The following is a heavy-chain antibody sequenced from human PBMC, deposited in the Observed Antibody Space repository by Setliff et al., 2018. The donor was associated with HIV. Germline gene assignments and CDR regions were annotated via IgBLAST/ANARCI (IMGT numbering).Heavy chain of an antibody. CDR2: IIPILGIA. Sequence: ASVKVSCKASGGTFSSYAISWVRQAPGQGLEWMGGIIPILGIANYAQKFQGRLTITADKSTNTAYMELSSLKSDDTAVYYCARGPEEGDCSGGSCYGNFDPWGQGTLVTVSS. CDR3: ARGPEEGDCSGGSCYGNFDP. J-gene: IGHJ5*02. V-gene: IGHV1-69*10. D-gene: IGHD2-15*01. CDR1: GGTFSSYA.